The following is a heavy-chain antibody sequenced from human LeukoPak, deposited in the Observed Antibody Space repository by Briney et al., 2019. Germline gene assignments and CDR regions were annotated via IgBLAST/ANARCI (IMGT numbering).Heavy chain of an antibody. CDR3: ARHARYSYGKMNWFDP. CDR2: INHSGST. D-gene: IGHD5-18*01. CDR1: GGSFSGYY. Sequence: SETLSLTCAVYGGSFSGYYWSWIRQPPGKGLEWIGEINHSGSTNYNPSLKSRVTISVDTSKNQFSLKLSSVTAADTAVYYCARHARYSYGKMNWFDPWGQGTLVTVSS. V-gene: IGHV4-34*01. J-gene: IGHJ5*02.